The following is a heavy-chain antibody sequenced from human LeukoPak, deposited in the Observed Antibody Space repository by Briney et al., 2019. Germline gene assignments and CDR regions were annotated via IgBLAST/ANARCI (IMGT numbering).Heavy chain of an antibody. CDR2: ISGSGGST. V-gene: IGHV3-23*01. J-gene: IGHJ4*02. CDR3: AKRKVEMATWFCDY. Sequence: GGSLRLSCAASGFTFSSHAMSWVRQAPGKGLEWVSAISGSGGSTYYADSVKGRFTISRDNSKNTLYLQMNSLRAEDTAVYYCAKRKVEMATWFCDYWGQGTLVTVSS. CDR1: GFTFSSHA. D-gene: IGHD5-24*01.